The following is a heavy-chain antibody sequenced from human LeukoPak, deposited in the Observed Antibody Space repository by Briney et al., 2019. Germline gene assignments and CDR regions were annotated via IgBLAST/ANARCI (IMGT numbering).Heavy chain of an antibody. D-gene: IGHD4/OR15-4a*01. CDR1: GYSISSGYY. J-gene: IGHJ4*02. CDR2: ISHSGNT. V-gene: IGHV4-38-2*02. CDR3: ARRRNYGANSGGLDF. Sequence: SETLSLTCTVSGYSISSGYYWGWIRQPPGKRLEWIGSISHSGNTYYNPSLKSRVTISVDTSKNQFSLKLNSVTAADTAVYCCARRRNYGANSGGLDFWGQGTLVTVS.